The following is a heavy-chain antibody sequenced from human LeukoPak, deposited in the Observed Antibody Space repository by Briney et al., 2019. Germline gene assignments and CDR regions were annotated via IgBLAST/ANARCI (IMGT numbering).Heavy chain of an antibody. CDR3: ARVPVLLWFGEFTPRGLGWCLDP. V-gene: IGHV1-46*01. J-gene: IGHJ5*02. CDR2: INPSGGTT. CDR1: GYTFSSSY. D-gene: IGHD3-10*01. Sequence: GASVKVSCKASGYTFSSSYMHWVRQAPGQGLEWMGLINPSGGTTIYAQKFQGRVTITADKSTSTAYMELSSLRSEDTAVYYCARVPVLLWFGEFTPRGLGWCLDPWGQGTLVTVSS.